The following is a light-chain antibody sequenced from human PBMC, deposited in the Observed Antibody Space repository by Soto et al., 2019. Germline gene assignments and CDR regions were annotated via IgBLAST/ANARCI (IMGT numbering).Light chain of an antibody. CDR3: QSYDSSNLNV. J-gene: IGLJ6*01. CDR2: EDN. Sequence: NFMLTQPHSVSESPGKTVTISCTRSSGSIASNYVQWYQQRPGSAPTTVIYEDNQRPSGVPDRFSGSIDSSSNSASLTISGLKTEDEADYYCQSYDSSNLNVFGSGTKLTVL. V-gene: IGLV6-57*04. CDR1: SGSIASNY.